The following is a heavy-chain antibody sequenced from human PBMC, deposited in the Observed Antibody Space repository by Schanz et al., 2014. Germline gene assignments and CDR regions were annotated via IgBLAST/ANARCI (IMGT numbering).Heavy chain of an antibody. CDR1: GYTFTSYG. CDR3: ARDNLVSSSWYNYYGMDV. Sequence: QVQLVQSGGEVKKPGASVRVSCKASGYTFTSYGISWVRQAPGQGLEWMGWISAYNGNTNYAQKLQGRVTMTTDTSTSTAYMELRSLRSDDTAVYYCARDNLVSSSWYNYYGMDVWGQGTTVTVSS. CDR2: ISAYNGNT. V-gene: IGHV1-18*01. J-gene: IGHJ6*02. D-gene: IGHD6-13*01.